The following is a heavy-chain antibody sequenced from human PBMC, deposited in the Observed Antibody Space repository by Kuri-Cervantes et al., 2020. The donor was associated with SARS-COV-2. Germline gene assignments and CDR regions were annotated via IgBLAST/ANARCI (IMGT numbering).Heavy chain of an antibody. CDR1: GYSISSGYY. Sequence: SETLSLTCAVSGYSISSGYYWGWIRQPPGKGLEWIESIYHSGSTYYNPSLKSRVTISVDKSKNQLSLKLTSVTAADTAVYYCARELGQNSFAYWGQGTLVTVSS. CDR3: ARELGQNSFAY. V-gene: IGHV4-38-2*02. J-gene: IGHJ4*02. CDR2: IYHSGST. D-gene: IGHD3-3*02.